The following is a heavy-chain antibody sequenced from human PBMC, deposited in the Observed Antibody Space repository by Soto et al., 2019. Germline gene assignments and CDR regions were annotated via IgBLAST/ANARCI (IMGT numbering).Heavy chain of an antibody. CDR3: AKDLAVYSGSYYGYYYYGMDV. J-gene: IGHJ6*02. D-gene: IGHD1-26*01. Sequence: QVQLVESGGGVVQPGRSLRLSCAASGFTFSSYGMHWVRQAPGKGLEWVAVISYDGSNKYYADSVKGRFTISRDNSKNTLYLQMNSLRAEDTAVYYCAKDLAVYSGSYYGYYYYGMDVWGQGTTVTVSS. CDR2: ISYDGSNK. V-gene: IGHV3-30*18. CDR1: GFTFSSYG.